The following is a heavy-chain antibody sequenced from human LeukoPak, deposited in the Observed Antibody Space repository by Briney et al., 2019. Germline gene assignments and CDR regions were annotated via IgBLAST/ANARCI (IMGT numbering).Heavy chain of an antibody. J-gene: IGHJ1*01. CDR3: AKEGDKSYCFYLHH. Sequence: GRSLRLSCAASGFTLSRHGMHWVRQAPGKGLEWVAVISYDGTNKYYADSVKGRFTISRDNSKNTLYLQMNSLRAEDTAVYYCAKEGDKSYCFYLHHWGQGTLVTVSS. CDR2: ISYDGTNK. D-gene: IGHD1-26*01. V-gene: IGHV3-30*18. CDR1: GFTLSRHG.